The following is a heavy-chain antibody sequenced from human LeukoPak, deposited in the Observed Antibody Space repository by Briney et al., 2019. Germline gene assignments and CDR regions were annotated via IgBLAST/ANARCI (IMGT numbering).Heavy chain of an antibody. D-gene: IGHD3-22*01. J-gene: IGHJ4*02. CDR1: GYTFTSYD. CDR2: MNPNSGNT. Sequence: GASVKVSCKASGYTFTSYDINWVRQATGQELEWMGWMNPNSGNTGYAQKFQGRVTITRNTSISTAYMELSSLRSEDTAVYYCARGRYYDSSGYYYYWGQGTLVTVSS. CDR3: ARGRYYDSSGYYYY. V-gene: IGHV1-8*03.